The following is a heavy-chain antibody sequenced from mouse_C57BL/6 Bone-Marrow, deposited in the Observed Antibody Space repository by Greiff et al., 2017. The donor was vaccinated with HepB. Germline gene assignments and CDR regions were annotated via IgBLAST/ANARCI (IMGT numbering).Heavy chain of an antibody. CDR1: GYTFTSYW. CDR2: INPNSGST. J-gene: IGHJ1*03. V-gene: IGHV1-64*01. D-gene: IGHD2-4*01. CDR3: ASSGYDYDGYFDV. Sequence: QVQLQQPGAELVKPGASVKLSCKASGYTFTSYWMHWVKQRPGQGLEWIGMINPNSGSTNYNEKFKSKATLTVDKSSSTAYMQLSSLTSEYSAVYYCASSGYDYDGYFDVWGTGTTVTVSS.